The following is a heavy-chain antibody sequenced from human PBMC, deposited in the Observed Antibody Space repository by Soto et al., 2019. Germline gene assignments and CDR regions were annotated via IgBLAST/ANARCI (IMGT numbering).Heavy chain of an antibody. V-gene: IGHV4-30-2*01. J-gene: IGHJ4*02. Sequence: QLQLQESGSGLVKPSQTLSLTCAVSGGSISSGGYSWNWIRQPPGKGLEWIGYIYHSGSTFYSPSVKSRVXXXVXXSKNRFFPKRSAVTAADTAVYYWVRDARDDSALRYWGQGALVTVSS. CDR1: GGSISSGGYS. CDR3: VRDARDDSALRY. D-gene: IGHD2-21*02. CDR2: IYHSGST.